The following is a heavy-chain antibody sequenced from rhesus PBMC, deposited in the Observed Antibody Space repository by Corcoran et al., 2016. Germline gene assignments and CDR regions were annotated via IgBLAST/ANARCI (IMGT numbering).Heavy chain of an antibody. Sequence: QVQLQESGPGLVKPSETLSLTCAVSGYAISSGYGWSWIRQPPGKGLEWIGHIAGTSGSTNYNPSLKRRVTISKDTSKNQFSLKLSSVTAAATAVYYCARTLSLAYGGQGVLVTVSS. CDR1: GYAISSGYG. CDR3: ARTLSLAY. J-gene: IGHJ4*01. V-gene: IGHV4-127*01. CDR2: IAGTSGST.